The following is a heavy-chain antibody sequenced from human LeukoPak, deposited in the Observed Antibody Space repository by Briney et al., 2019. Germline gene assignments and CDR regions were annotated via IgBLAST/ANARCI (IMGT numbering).Heavy chain of an antibody. CDR1: GGSISSYY. CDR3: VRRDTGWNYFDY. CDR2: IYYTGKN. D-gene: IGHD6-19*01. Sequence: SETLSLTCTVSGGSISSYYWSWIRQPPGKGLEWIGDIYYTGKNNYSPSLKSRVTISLDTSKDHLSLNLTSVVAADTAIYYCVRRDTGWNYFDYWGQGILVTVSS. V-gene: IGHV4-59*08. J-gene: IGHJ4*02.